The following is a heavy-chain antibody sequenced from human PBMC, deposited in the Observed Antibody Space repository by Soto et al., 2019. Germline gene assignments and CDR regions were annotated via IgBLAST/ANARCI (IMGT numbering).Heavy chain of an antibody. CDR2: INAGNGNT. CDR3: ARDYVSIAAAGVFDY. CDR1: GYTFTSYA. D-gene: IGHD6-13*01. J-gene: IGHJ4*02. V-gene: IGHV1-3*01. Sequence: CKASGYTFTSYAMHWVRQAPGQRLEWMGWINAGNGNTKYSQKFQGRVTITRDTSASTAYMELSSLRSEDTAVYYCARDYVSIAAAGVFDYWGQGTLVTVSS.